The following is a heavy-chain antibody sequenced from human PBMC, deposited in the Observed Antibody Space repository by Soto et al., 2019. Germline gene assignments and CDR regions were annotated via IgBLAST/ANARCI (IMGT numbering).Heavy chain of an antibody. J-gene: IGHJ5*02. CDR1: GGSSSNYY. Sequence: SETLSLTCNVSGGSSSNYYWSWVRQPPGKGLEWVGHTDNSGRTNSNPSLKSRVTISIDTSKNQFSLKLSSVTAADTAVYYCARVRGSWFDPWGQGILVTGSS. CDR2: TDNSGRT. CDR3: ARVRGSWFDP. V-gene: IGHV4-59*13. D-gene: IGHD3-16*01.